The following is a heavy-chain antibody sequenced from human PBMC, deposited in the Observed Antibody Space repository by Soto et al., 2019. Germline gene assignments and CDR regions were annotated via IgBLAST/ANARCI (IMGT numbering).Heavy chain of an antibody. D-gene: IGHD2-15*01. V-gene: IGHV4-39*01. CDR2: IYYSGST. J-gene: IGHJ3*01. Sequence: QVQLQESGPGLVEPSATLSLTCTVSGGSITSRDSYWAWVRQPPGKGLEWIGTIYYSGSTYYNPYLRGRVAISIDTSASQFSLRLNSVTAADTALYYCAKRISDCSGGSRYFLAGGFELWGQGTTVTVSS. CDR1: GGSITSRDSY. CDR3: AKRISDCSGGSRYFLAGGFEL.